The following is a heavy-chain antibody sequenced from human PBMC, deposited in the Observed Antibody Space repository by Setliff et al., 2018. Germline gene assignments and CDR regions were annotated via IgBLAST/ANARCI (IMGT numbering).Heavy chain of an antibody. CDR3: ARSENCFSTHCSPYDY. V-gene: IGHV3-7*01. CDR1: GFTFSSHW. Sequence: ASGFTFSSHWMTWVRQAPGKGLEWVANIKEDGGEKYYVDSVEGRFVISRDNAKNSLYLQMNSLRAEDTATYYCARSENCFSTHCSPYDYWGQGTLVTVSS. D-gene: IGHD2-2*01. CDR2: IKEDGGEK. J-gene: IGHJ4*02.